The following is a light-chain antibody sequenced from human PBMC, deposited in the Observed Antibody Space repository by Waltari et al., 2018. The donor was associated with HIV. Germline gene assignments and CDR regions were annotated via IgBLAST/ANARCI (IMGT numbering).Light chain of an antibody. V-gene: IGLV3-21*02. Sequence: TASISCGGDKIGTKSVHWYQQKPGQAPVLVVYDDSDRPSGIPERFSGFNSGNTATLTISRVEAGDEADYYCQVWHSKSDHVVFGGGTKVTVL. CDR1: KIGTKS. J-gene: IGLJ2*01. CDR3: QVWHSKSDHVV. CDR2: DDS.